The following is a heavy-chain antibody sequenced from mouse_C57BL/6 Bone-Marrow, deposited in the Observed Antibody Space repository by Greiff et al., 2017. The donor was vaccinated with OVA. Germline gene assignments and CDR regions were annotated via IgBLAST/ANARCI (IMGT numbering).Heavy chain of an antibody. J-gene: IGHJ2*01. CDR3: ARYGHSSGFDY. V-gene: IGHV1-54*01. Sequence: QVQLQQSGAELVRPGTSVKVSCKASGYAFTNYLIEWVKQRPGQGLEWIGVINPGSGGTNYNEKFKGKATLTADKSSSTAYMQLSSLTSEDSAVYFCARYGHSSGFDYWGQGTTLTVSS. CDR1: GYAFTNYL. CDR2: INPGSGGT. D-gene: IGHD3-1*01.